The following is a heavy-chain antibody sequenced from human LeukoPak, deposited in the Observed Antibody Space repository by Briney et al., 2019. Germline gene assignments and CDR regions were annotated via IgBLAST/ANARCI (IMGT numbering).Heavy chain of an antibody. V-gene: IGHV4-61*05. Sequence: SETLSLTCTVSGGSISSSSYYWGWIRQPPGKGLEWIGYIYYSGSTNYNPSLKSRVTISVDTSKNHFSLKLSSVTAADTAVYYCARQRFGSAYWDNWFDPWGQGTLVTVSS. J-gene: IGHJ5*02. CDR1: GGSISSSSYY. CDR3: ARQRFGSAYWDNWFDP. D-gene: IGHD3-3*01. CDR2: IYYSGST.